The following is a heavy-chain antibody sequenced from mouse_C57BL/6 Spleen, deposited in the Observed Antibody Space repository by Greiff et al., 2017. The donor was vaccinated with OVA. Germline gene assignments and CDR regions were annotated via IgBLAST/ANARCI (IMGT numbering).Heavy chain of an antibody. Sequence: QVQLQQPGTELVKPGASVKLSCTASGYTFTSYWMHWVQQGPGQGLEWIGNINPSNGGTNYNEKFKSKATLTVDKSSSTAYMQLSSLTAEDSAVYYGAGAGHYYGSSHYAMDYWGQGTSVTVSS. J-gene: IGHJ4*01. CDR3: AGAGHYYGSSHYAMDY. V-gene: IGHV1-53*01. CDR2: INPSNGGT. D-gene: IGHD1-1*01. CDR1: GYTFTSYW.